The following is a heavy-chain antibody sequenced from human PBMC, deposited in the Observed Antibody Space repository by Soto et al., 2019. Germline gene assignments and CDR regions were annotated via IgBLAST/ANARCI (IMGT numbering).Heavy chain of an antibody. CDR3: MKAIGNYWAVDY. CDR1: GFAFSHYG. CDR2: ISYYGSKK. Sequence: GSLRLSCAASGFAFSHYGIHWVRQAPGKGLEWVPFISYYGSKKFCADSVRGRFTISRDNSNITLYLQMNSLRAEDTAVCYCMKAIGNYWAVDYWGQGTLVTVS. D-gene: IGHD1-26*01. J-gene: IGHJ4*02. V-gene: IGHV3-30*18.